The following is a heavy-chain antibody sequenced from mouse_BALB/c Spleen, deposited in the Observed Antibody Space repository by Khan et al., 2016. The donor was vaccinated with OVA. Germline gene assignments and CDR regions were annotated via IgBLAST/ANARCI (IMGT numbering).Heavy chain of an antibody. CDR2: MWSDGSA. CDR3: ARQPYYHYNIMDY. CDR1: GFSLTNYG. V-gene: IGHV2-6-1*01. Sequence: VQLVESGPGLVAPSQSLSITCTISGFSLTNYGVHWVRQPPGKGLEWLVVMWSDGSATYNSALKSRLTISKDNSKSQVFLKMNSLHTDDTAMYFCARQPYYHYNIMDYWGQGTSVTVSS. D-gene: IGHD2-10*01. J-gene: IGHJ4*01.